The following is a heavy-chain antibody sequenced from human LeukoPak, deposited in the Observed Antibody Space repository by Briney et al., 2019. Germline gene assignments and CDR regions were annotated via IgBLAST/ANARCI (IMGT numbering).Heavy chain of an antibody. CDR2: ISGYGVST. Sequence: PGGSLRLSCAASGFTFSSNAMSWVRQAPGKGLEWVSAISGYGVSTYYADSVKGRFTISRDNSKNTLYLQMNSLRAEDTAVYYCGKQLAAGGTHYWGQGTLVTVSS. CDR3: GKQLAAGGTHY. CDR1: GFTFSSNA. D-gene: IGHD6-13*01. V-gene: IGHV3-23*01. J-gene: IGHJ4*02.